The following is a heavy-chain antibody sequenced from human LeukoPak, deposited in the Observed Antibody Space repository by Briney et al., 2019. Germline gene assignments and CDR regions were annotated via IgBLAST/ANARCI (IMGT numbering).Heavy chain of an antibody. J-gene: IGHJ4*02. CDR3: AKDSPVATW. CDR1: GFIFSTYW. CDR2: IKEDGSEK. V-gene: IGHV3-7*03. Sequence: GGSLRLSCAASGFIFSTYWMTWVRQVPGKGLEWVANIKEDGSEKNYVDSVKGRFTISRDNAENSLYLQMNSLRAEDTAKYYCAKDSPVATWWGQGTLVTVSS. D-gene: IGHD1-26*01.